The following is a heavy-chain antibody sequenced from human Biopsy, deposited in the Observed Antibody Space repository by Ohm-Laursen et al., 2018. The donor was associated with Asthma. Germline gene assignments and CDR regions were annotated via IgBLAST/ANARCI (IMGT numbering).Heavy chain of an antibody. CDR2: IYYTGSD. Sequence: SHTLSLTCTVSGGSVSTGSYYWSWIRQPPGKGLEWLGYIYYTGSDNYNPSLKSRVTISVDTSKNQFSLRLNSVTAADTAVYYCARGPNYHGSGRAPIGMDVWGQGTTVTVSS. V-gene: IGHV4-61*01. D-gene: IGHD3-10*01. J-gene: IGHJ6*02. CDR3: ARGPNYHGSGRAPIGMDV. CDR1: GGSVSTGSYY.